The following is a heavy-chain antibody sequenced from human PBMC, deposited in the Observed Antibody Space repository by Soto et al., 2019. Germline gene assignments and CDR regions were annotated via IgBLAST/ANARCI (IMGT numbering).Heavy chain of an antibody. J-gene: IGHJ5*01. Sequence: KPSETLSLTCAVSGYSISSGYYWGWIRQPPGKGLEWIGSIYQSGSTYYNPSLKSRVTISVDTSKNQFSLKLSSVTAADTAVYYCARDLSNWVYGGRDWF. CDR1: GYSISSGYY. V-gene: IGHV4-38-2*02. D-gene: IGHD4-4*01. CDR2: IYQSGST. CDR3: ARDLSNWVYGGRDWF.